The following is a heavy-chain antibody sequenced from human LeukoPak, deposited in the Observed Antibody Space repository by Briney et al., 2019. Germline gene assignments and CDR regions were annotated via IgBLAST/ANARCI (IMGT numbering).Heavy chain of an antibody. Sequence: GRSLRLSCAASGFTFSSYGMHWVRQAPGKGLEWVAVISYDGSNKYYADSVKGRFTISRDNSKNTLYLQMNSLRAEDTAVYYCAKEGRKTRNTYGYEFDSWGQGTLVTVSS. V-gene: IGHV3-30*18. J-gene: IGHJ4*02. D-gene: IGHD5-18*01. CDR3: AKEGRKTRNTYGYEFDS. CDR1: GFTFSSYG. CDR2: ISYDGSNK.